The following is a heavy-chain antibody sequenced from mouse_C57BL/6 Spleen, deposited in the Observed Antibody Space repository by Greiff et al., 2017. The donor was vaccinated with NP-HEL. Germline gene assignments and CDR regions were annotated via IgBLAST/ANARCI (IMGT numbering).Heavy chain of an antibody. Sequence: EVQRVESGEGLVKPGGSLKLSCAASGFTFSSYAMSWVRQTPEKRLEWVSYISSGGDYIYYADTVKGRFTISRDNARNTLYLQMSSLKSEDTAMYYCTRDYYPGAYWGQGTLVTVSA. J-gene: IGHJ3*01. V-gene: IGHV5-9-1*02. CDR3: TRDYYPGAY. CDR2: ISSGGDYI. D-gene: IGHD1-1*01. CDR1: GFTFSSYA.